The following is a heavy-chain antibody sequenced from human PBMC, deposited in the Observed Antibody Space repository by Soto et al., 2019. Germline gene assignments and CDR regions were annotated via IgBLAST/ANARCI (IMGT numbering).Heavy chain of an antibody. V-gene: IGHV4-59*01. CDR2: IHYSGST. Sequence: PSETLSLTCTVSGDSISTFYWSWIRQPPGKGLEWIGYIHYSGSTNYNPSLKSQVIISVDTSKNQFSLKLSSVTAADTAVYFGARVRSNLFDYWGQGTLVTVSS. CDR1: GDSISTFY. CDR3: ARVRSNLFDY. J-gene: IGHJ4*02. D-gene: IGHD3-3*01.